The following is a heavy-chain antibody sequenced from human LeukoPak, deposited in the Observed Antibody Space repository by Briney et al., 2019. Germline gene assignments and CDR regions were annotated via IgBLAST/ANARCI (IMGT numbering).Heavy chain of an antibody. D-gene: IGHD2-2*01. CDR1: GDSISGQGYY. CDR3: ASLGDYVVAGGKNDY. V-gene: IGHV4-31*03. CDR2: IHHSGST. J-gene: IGHJ4*02. Sequence: SETLSLTCTVSGDSISGQGYYWNWIRQHPVKGLEWMGYIHHSGSTYYNPSLGSRITMSVDTSKNQFSLKLSSVTAADTAVYYCASLGDYVVAGGKNDYWGQGTLVTVSS.